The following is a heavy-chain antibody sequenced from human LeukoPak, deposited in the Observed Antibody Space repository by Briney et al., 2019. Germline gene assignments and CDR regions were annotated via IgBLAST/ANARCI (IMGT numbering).Heavy chain of an antibody. Sequence: GEALRIFCRGAGDSSIGYWISWGRQMPGKGLGWVGMVGPSDSCSNYYPSFQGHVTISADKSISNAYLQWSRLTASDTAMYYCARNSTRGIVDTDFDYWGQGTLVTVSS. J-gene: IGHJ4*02. CDR1: GDSSIGYW. D-gene: IGHD5-18*01. V-gene: IGHV5-10-1*01. CDR2: VGPSDSCS. CDR3: ARNSTRGIVDTDFDY.